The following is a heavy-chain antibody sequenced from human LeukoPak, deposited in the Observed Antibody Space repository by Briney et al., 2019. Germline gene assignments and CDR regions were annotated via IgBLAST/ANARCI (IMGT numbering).Heavy chain of an antibody. CDR2: ISYDGSNK. Sequence: PGRSLRLSCAASGLTFSSYAMHWVRQAPGKGLEWVAVISYDGSNKYYADSVKGRFTISRDNSKNTLYLQMNSLRAEDTAVYYCARTSGYDSPRSLDYWGQGTLVTVSS. CDR1: GLTFSSYA. D-gene: IGHD5-12*01. CDR3: ARTSGYDSPRSLDY. V-gene: IGHV3-30-3*01. J-gene: IGHJ4*02.